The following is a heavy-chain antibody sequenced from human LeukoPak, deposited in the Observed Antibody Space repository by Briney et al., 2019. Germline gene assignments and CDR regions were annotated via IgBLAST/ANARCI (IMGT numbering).Heavy chain of an antibody. CDR1: GFIFSTYA. Sequence: PGGSLRLSCAASGFIFSTYAMSWVRQAPGKGLEWLSSISGSDGSTYYANSVKGRFTISRDNSKSTLYIQMNSLRAEDTAVYYCARAKPKNMVRGLIMRRESRYYFDYWGQGTLVTVSS. J-gene: IGHJ4*02. D-gene: IGHD3-10*01. CDR2: ISGSDGST. V-gene: IGHV3-23*01. CDR3: ARAKPKNMVRGLIMRRESRYYFDY.